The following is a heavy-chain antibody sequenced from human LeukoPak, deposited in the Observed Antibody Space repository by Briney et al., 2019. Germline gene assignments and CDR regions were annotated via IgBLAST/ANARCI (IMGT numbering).Heavy chain of an antibody. CDR1: GGSFSGYY. Sequence: PSETLSLTCAVYGGSFSGYYWSWIRQPPGKGLEWIGEINHSGSTNYNPSLKSRVTISVDTSKNQFSLKLSSVTAADTAVYYCARVSGWFYYFDYWGQGTLVTVPS. V-gene: IGHV4-34*01. J-gene: IGHJ4*02. CDR3: ARVSGWFYYFDY. D-gene: IGHD6-19*01. CDR2: INHSGST.